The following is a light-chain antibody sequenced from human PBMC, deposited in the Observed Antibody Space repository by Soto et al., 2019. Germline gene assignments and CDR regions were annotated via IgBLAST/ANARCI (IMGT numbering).Light chain of an antibody. CDR2: GAS. CDR1: QSVSSSY. J-gene: IGKJ5*01. V-gene: IGKV3-20*01. Sequence: IELRLSPRTLSLSPGERATLSCRASQSVSSSYLAWYQQKPGQAPRLLIYGASSRATGIPDRFSGSGSGTDFTLTISRLEPEDFAVYYCQQYGSSRITFGQGTRLEIK. CDR3: QQYGSSRIT.